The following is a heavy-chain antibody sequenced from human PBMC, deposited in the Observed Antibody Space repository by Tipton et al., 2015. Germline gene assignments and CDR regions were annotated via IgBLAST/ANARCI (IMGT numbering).Heavy chain of an antibody. V-gene: IGHV5-51*01. J-gene: IGHJ4*02. Sequence: QLVQSGAVVKKPGESLKISCKGSEDIFRSYWIGWVRQMPGKGLEWMGIIYSGDSDAKYSPSFEGQVTISADKSINTAYLQWSSLKASDTAMYYCARLLQHDFWSGYKYWGQGTLVTVSS. CDR1: EDIFRSYW. D-gene: IGHD3-3*01. CDR2: IYSGDSDA. CDR3: ARLLQHDFWSGYKY.